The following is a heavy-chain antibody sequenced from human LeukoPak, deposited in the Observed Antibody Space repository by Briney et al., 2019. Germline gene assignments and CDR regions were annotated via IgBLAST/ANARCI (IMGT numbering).Heavy chain of an antibody. CDR2: IYYSGST. CDR1: GGSISSYY. D-gene: IGHD4-11*01. Sequence: SETLSLTCTVSGGSISSYYWSWIRQPPGKGLEWIGYIYYSGSTNYNPSLKSRVTISVDTSKNQFSLKLSSVTAAVMAVYYCARWGDYTNYYYYYYMDVWGKGTTVTVSS. V-gene: IGHV4-59*01. CDR3: ARWGDYTNYYYYYYMDV. J-gene: IGHJ6*03.